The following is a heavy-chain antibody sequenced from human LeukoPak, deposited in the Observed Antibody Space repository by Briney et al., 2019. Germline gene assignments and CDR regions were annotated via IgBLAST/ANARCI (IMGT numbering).Heavy chain of an antibody. Sequence: PSETLSLTCTVSGDSVSSGYWNWFRQPPGKGLEWIGYIYDSGMTDYSPSLKNRLTISLDTSNNQFSLKLSSVTAADTAVYYCAGRGYRYSRDWGQGILVTVSS. CDR2: IYDSGMT. D-gene: IGHD5-18*01. CDR3: AGRGYRYSRD. V-gene: IGHV4-4*09. J-gene: IGHJ1*01. CDR1: GDSVSSGY.